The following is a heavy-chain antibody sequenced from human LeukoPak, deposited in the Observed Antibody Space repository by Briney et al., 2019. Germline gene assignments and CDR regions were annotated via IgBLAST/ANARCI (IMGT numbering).Heavy chain of an antibody. Sequence: GGSLRLSCAASGFTFSSYAMTWVRLAPGKGREWVSAISGGGGSTFYADSVKGRFTISRDNSKNTLYLQVNSLRAEDTALYYCAKALGPTYSYGLDCWGQGTLVTVSS. J-gene: IGHJ4*02. D-gene: IGHD5-18*01. V-gene: IGHV3-23*01. CDR3: AKALGPTYSYGLDC. CDR1: GFTFSSYA. CDR2: ISGGGGST.